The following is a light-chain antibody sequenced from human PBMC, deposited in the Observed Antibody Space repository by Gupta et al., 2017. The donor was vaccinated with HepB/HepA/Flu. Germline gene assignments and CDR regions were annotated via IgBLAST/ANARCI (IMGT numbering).Light chain of an antibody. Sequence: DIVMTQSPDSLAVSLGQRATINCKSTQNLLYSSNNKNYLSWYQQKPGQPPKLLISWASARESGVPDRFSGSASGTDFTLTSSSLQAEDVAIYYCQQYYNTPLTFGGGTKVGIK. J-gene: IGKJ4*01. V-gene: IGKV4-1*01. CDR1: QNLLYSSNNKNY. CDR2: WAS. CDR3: QQYYNTPLT.